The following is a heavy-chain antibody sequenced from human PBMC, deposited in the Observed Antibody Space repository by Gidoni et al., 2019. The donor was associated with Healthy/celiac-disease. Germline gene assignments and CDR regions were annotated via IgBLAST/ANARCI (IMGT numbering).Heavy chain of an antibody. CDR1: GYTFTSYG. J-gene: IGHJ5*02. CDR2: ISAYNGNT. V-gene: IGHV1-18*01. D-gene: IGHD1-20*01. CDR3: ARGRYNWNDLPNWFDP. Sequence: VQLLQSAAAVTTPRASVKFSSKASGYTFTSYGISWVRQATGQGLECMGWISAYNGNTNNAQKLQGRETMTTDTSTSTAYMELRSLRSDDTAVYDCARGRYNWNDLPNWFDPWGQGTLVTVAA.